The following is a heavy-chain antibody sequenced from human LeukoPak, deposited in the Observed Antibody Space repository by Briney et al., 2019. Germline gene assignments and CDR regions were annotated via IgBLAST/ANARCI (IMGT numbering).Heavy chain of an antibody. Sequence: GGSLRLSCAASGFTFSSYAMSWVRQAPGQGLEWVSSISGSGGSTYYADSVRGRFTISRDNSKNTLYLQMNSLRAEDTALYYCAKGQWELLLYFDYWGQGTLVTVSS. CDR3: AKGQWELLLYFDY. CDR2: ISGSGGST. D-gene: IGHD1-26*01. CDR1: GFTFSSYA. V-gene: IGHV3-23*01. J-gene: IGHJ4*02.